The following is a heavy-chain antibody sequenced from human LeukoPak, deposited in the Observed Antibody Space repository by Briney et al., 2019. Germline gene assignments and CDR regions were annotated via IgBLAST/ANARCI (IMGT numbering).Heavy chain of an antibody. CDR2: IFYSGNT. V-gene: IGHV4-39*07. J-gene: IGHJ4*02. Sequence: SETLSLTCTVSSGSVSNSHYYWAWDRQPPGKGLEWLGSIFYSGNTHYNPSLKSPVTISIDTSKNQFSLKVSSVTAADTAIYYCARDLSFDWFPYYFDYWGQGILGTVSS. CDR1: SGSVSNSHYY. D-gene: IGHD3-9*01. CDR3: ARDLSFDWFPYYFDY.